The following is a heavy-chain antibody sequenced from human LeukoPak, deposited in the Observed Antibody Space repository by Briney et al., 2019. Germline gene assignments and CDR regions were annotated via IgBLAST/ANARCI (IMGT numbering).Heavy chain of an antibody. CDR2: INPNSGGT. V-gene: IGHV1-2*02. CDR3: ARGVAGTGREWFDP. Sequence: ASVKVSCKASGYTFTGYYMHWVRQAPGQGLEWMGWINPNSGGTNYAQKFQGRVTMTRDTSISTAYMELSRLRSDDTAVYYCARGVAGTGREWFDPWGQGTLVTVSS. J-gene: IGHJ5*02. CDR1: GYTFTGYY. D-gene: IGHD6-19*01.